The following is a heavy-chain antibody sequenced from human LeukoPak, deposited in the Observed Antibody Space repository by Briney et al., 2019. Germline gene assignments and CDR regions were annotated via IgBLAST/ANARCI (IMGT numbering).Heavy chain of an antibody. D-gene: IGHD6-13*01. CDR3: ARVSAAGNVYYYYAMDV. J-gene: IGHJ6*02. Sequence: GGSLRLSCAASGFTFSSYSMHWVRQAPGKGLEWVSSISTNSRYIYYADSVKGRFTISRDNAENSLYLQMNSLRAEDTAVYYCARVSAAGNVYYYYAMDVWGQGTTVTVSS. CDR2: ISTNSRYI. CDR1: GFTFSSYS. V-gene: IGHV3-21*01.